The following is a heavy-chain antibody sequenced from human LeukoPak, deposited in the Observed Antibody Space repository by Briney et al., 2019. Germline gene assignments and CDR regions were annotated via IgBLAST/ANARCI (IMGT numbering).Heavy chain of an antibody. CDR1: GYTFTSYD. D-gene: IGHD4-17*01. Sequence: ASVKVSCKASGYTFTSYDINWVRQATGQGLEWMGWMNPNSGGTNYAQKFQGRVTMTRDTSISTAYMELSRLRSDDTAVYYCASFNDYGEAYYFDYWGQGTLVTVSS. V-gene: IGHV1-2*02. J-gene: IGHJ4*02. CDR2: MNPNSGGT. CDR3: ASFNDYGEAYYFDY.